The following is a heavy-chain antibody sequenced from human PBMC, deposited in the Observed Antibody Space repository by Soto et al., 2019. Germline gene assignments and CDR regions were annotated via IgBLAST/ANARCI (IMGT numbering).Heavy chain of an antibody. V-gene: IGHV4-59*01. CDR1: GGSISSYY. CDR3: ARAEGGVGGIWSGYYNYYYYGMDV. CDR2: IYYSGST. D-gene: IGHD3-3*01. J-gene: IGHJ6*02. Sequence: PSETLSLTCTVSGGSISSYYWSWIRQPPGKGLEWIGYIYYSGSTNYNPSLKSRVTISVDTSKNQFSLKLSSVTAAETAVYYCARAEGGVGGIWSGYYNYYYYGMDVWGQGTTVTVSS.